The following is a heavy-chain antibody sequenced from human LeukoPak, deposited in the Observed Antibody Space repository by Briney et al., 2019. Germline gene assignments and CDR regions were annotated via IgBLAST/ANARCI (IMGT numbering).Heavy chain of an antibody. D-gene: IGHD1-26*01. CDR3: AKDLRPNNDYYLGRFDT. J-gene: IGHJ5*02. Sequence: GGSLRLSCAASGFSFSTYGMHWVRQAPGKGLEWVSGISESGGSTFYADSVKGRFTVSRDNAKNTLNLQMTSLRADDTAVYFCAKDLRPNNDYYLGRFDTWGQGTLVTVSS. CDR2: ISESGGST. V-gene: IGHV3-23*01. CDR1: GFSFSTYG.